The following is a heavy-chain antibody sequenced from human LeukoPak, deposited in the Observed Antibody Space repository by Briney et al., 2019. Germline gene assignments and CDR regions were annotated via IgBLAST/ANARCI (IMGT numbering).Heavy chain of an antibody. Sequence: SGGSLRLSCAASGFTFDDYAMHWVRQAPGKGLEWVSGITWSSGTLDYADSVRGRFTISRDNAKKSLYLQMNSLRAEDTASYYSFKRSGGRSAATTRAYYYCMDVCGQGPTVTVSS. CDR2: ITWSSGTL. D-gene: IGHD4-11*01. CDR3: FKRSGGRSAATTRAYYYCMDV. V-gene: IGHV3-9*01. CDR1: GFTFDDYA. J-gene: IGHJ6*02.